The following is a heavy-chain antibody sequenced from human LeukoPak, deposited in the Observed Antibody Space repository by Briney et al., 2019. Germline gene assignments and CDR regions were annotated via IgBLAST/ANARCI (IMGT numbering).Heavy chain of an antibody. J-gene: IGHJ3*02. CDR1: GFTFSGSA. CDR2: IRSKANSYAT. D-gene: IGHD2-8*01. Sequence: GGSLKLSCAASGFTFSGSAMHWVRQASGKGLEWVGRIRSKANSYATAYAASVKGRFTISRDDSKNTAYLQMNSLKTEDTAVYYCTRLLKQWSDIWGQGTMVTVSS. CDR3: TRLLKQWSDI. V-gene: IGHV3-73*01.